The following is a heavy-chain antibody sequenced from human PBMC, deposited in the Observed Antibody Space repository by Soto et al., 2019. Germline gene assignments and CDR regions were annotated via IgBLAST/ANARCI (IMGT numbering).Heavy chain of an antibody. CDR3: AKDICSGGSCYYNYYYGMDV. CDR1: GVTFDDYA. Sequence: PGGPLRLSCSASGVTFDDYAMHWVRQAPGKGLEWVSGISWNSGSIGYADSVKGRFTISRDNAKNSLYLQMNSLRAEDTALYYCAKDICSGGSCYYNYYYGMDVWGQGATVNVYS. D-gene: IGHD2-15*01. CDR2: ISWNSGSI. J-gene: IGHJ6*02. V-gene: IGHV3-9*01.